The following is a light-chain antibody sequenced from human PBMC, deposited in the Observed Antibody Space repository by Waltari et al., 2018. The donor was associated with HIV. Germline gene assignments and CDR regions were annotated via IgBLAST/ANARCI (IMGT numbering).Light chain of an antibody. CDR1: TSDVGGYNS. CDR2: DVS. CDR3: SSYTSSDTVV. J-gene: IGLJ2*01. V-gene: IGLV2-14*03. Sequence: QSALTQPASVSGSPGQSITISCTGTTSDVGGYNSVSWYQQHPAKAPQIVILDVSNRPSGVSNRFSGSKSGNTASLTISGLQAEDEAYYYCSSYTSSDTVVFGGGTKVTVL.